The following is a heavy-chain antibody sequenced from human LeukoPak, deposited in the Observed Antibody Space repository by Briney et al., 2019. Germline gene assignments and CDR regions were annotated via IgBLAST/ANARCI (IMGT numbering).Heavy chain of an antibody. CDR2: ISGSGGST. V-gene: IGHV3-23*01. Sequence: GGTLRLSCAASGFTFSSYGTSWVRQAPGKGLEWVSTISGSGGSTYYADSVKGRFTISRDHSKNTLNLQMNSLRAEDTAVYYCAKRVIGYYYMDVWGKGTTVTISS. CDR1: GFTFSSYG. J-gene: IGHJ6*03. CDR3: AKRVIGYYYMDV. D-gene: IGHD3-16*02.